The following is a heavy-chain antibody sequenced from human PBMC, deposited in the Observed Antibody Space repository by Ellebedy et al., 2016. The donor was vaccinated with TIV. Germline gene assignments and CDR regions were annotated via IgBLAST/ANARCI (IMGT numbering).Heavy chain of an antibody. CDR1: GFTFSSYA. Sequence: GGSLRLSXAASGFTFSSYAMSWVRQAPGKGLEWVSAISGSGGSTYYADSVKGRFTISRDNSKNTLYLQMNSLRAEDTAVYYCARSVQRCNWFDPWGQGTLVTVSS. D-gene: IGHD1-1*01. J-gene: IGHJ5*02. CDR2: ISGSGGST. CDR3: ARSVQRCNWFDP. V-gene: IGHV3-23*01.